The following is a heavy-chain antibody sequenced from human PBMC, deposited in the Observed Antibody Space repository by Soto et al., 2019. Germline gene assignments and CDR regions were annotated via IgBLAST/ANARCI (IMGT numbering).Heavy chain of an antibody. CDR3: TGEVAYCSSTSGRYYDYYYMDV. D-gene: IGHD2-2*01. CDR1: GYTFTSYA. J-gene: IGHJ6*03. V-gene: IGHV1-3*01. CDR2: INAGNGNT. Sequence: QVQLVQSGAEVKKPGASVKVSCKASGYTFTSYAMHWVRQAPGQRLEWMGWINAGNGNTKYSQKIQGRVTITRDTTAGTAYRELRSLRCEDTAVYYCTGEVAYCSSTSGRYYDYYYMDVWGKGTTVTVSS.